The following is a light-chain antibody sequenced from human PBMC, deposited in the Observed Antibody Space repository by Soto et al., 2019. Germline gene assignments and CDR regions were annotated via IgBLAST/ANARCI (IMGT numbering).Light chain of an antibody. CDR1: QSVGSNF. CDR3: QQYGSSYT. J-gene: IGKJ2*01. Sequence: EVVLTQSPGTLSLSPGERATLSCRASQSVGSNFVAWYQQKTGQPPSLLIYAATARATGVPDRFSGSGSGTDFTLTISSLEPEGSAVYFCQQYGSSYTFGQGTRLELK. V-gene: IGKV3-20*01. CDR2: AAT.